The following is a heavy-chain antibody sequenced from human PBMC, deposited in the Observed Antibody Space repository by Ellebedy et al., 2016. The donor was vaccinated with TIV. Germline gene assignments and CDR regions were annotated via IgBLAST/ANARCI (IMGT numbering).Heavy chain of an antibody. V-gene: IGHV3-30*04. Sequence: SCKASGYTFTGYYMHWVRQAPGKGLEWAASVNSDESNKYYADSVKGRFTISSDNSKNTVYLQMNSLTLEDTAVYYCARDPGGGGDYGDNWFDPWGRGTVVTVSS. CDR2: VNSDESNK. CDR1: GYTFTGYY. D-gene: IGHD4-17*01. CDR3: ARDPGGGGDYGDNWFDP. J-gene: IGHJ5*02.